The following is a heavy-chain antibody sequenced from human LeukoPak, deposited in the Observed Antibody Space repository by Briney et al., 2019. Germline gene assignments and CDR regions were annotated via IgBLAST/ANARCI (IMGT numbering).Heavy chain of an antibody. V-gene: IGHV3-53*04. CDR1: WVTVSSNF. CDR3: ARLYGTFLEWSPYFDY. Sequence: PGGSLRLSCAASWVTVSSNFMSWVRQAPGKGLEWVSVIYSGGSTYYADSVKGRFTISRHNSKNTLYLQMNSLRAEDTAVYYCARLYGTFLEWSPYFDYWGQGTLVTVSS. CDR2: IYSGGST. J-gene: IGHJ4*02. D-gene: IGHD3-3*02.